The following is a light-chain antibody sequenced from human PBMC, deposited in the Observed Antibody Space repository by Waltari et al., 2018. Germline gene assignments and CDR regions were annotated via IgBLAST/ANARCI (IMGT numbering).Light chain of an antibody. V-gene: IGLV2-14*01. CDR3: SSQSSNNVVL. J-gene: IGLJ2*01. Sequence: QSALTQPASVSGSPGQSVTIFCTGTSTDVGGYNFVSWYQENPGQAPRVIIYDVSDRPSGVSDRFSGSKSGNTASLTISGFQAEDEADYYCSSQSSNNVVLFGGGTKLTVL. CDR1: STDVGGYNF. CDR2: DVS.